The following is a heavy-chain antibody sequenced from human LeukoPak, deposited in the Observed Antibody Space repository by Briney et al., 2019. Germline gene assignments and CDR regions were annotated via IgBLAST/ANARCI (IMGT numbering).Heavy chain of an antibody. CDR1: MFTVSINY. J-gene: IGHJ6*03. CDR3: ARTPRNYYYYMDV. V-gene: IGHV3-53*01. CDR2: IYSGGRT. Sequence: GRSLRLFCASSMFTVSINYMSCVRQAPRKALEWISVIYSGGRTYYAASVKGRFTISRDNSKNTLYLQMNSLRAEDTAVYYCARTPRNYYYYMDVWGKGTTVTVSS.